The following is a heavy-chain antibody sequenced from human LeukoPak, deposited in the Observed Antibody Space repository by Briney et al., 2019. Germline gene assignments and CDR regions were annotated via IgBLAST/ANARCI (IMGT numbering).Heavy chain of an antibody. CDR1: GGTFSSYA. J-gene: IGHJ3*02. Sequence: SVKVSCKASGGTFSSYAISWVRQAPGQGLEWMGGIIPIFGTANYAQQFQGRVTITADESTSTAYMELSSLRSEDTAVYYCARLVGLLGDAFDIWGQGTMVTVSS. D-gene: IGHD1-26*01. CDR2: IIPIFGTA. CDR3: ARLVGLLGDAFDI. V-gene: IGHV1-69*01.